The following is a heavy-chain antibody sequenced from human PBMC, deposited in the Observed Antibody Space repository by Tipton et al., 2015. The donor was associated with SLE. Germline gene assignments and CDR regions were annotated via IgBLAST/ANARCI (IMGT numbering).Heavy chain of an antibody. CDR3: ARVYSVTRTFWFDP. J-gene: IGHJ5*02. D-gene: IGHD4-17*01. CDR1: GYTFTAYV. CDR2: ISPSNGDT. V-gene: IGHV1-18*01. Sequence: QLVQSGAEVKKPGASVRVSCKASGYTFTAYVISWVRQAPGQGLEWVGWISPSNGDTKYAQKFQDRVTLTIDKSTRTYYMELKGLKSDDSGIYYCARVYSVTRTFWFDPWGQGTLVTVSS.